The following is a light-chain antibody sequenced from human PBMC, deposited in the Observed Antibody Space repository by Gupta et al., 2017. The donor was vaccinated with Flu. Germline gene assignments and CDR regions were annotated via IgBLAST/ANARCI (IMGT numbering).Light chain of an antibody. CDR2: SVY. Sequence: IQMTQSPSSLSASVGDRVTITCRTTQSITTYLNWYQQKPGKVPKVLIYSVYTLKSGVLSSFSGSGSSTEVSPPIISLQPEDFATNYCQQSYSNPRSFGQGTKV. V-gene: IGKV1-39*01. J-gene: IGKJ1*01. CDR3: QQSYSNPRS. CDR1: QSITTY.